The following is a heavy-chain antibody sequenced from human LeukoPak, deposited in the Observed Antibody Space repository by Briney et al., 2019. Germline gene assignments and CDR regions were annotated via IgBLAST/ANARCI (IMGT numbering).Heavy chain of an antibody. V-gene: IGHV1-8*03. CDR3: ARVLYDFWSGYYYYMDV. CDR2: MNPNSGNT. CDR1: GYTFTGYY. D-gene: IGHD3-3*01. Sequence: ASVKVSCKASGYTFTGYYMHWVRQAPGQGLEWMGWMNPNSGNTGYAQKFQGRVTITRNTSISTAYMELSSLRSEDTAVYYCARVLYDFWSGYYYYMDVWGKGTTVTVSS. J-gene: IGHJ6*03.